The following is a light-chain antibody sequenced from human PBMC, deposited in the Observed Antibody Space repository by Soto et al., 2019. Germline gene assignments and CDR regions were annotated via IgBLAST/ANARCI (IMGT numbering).Light chain of an antibody. V-gene: IGLV2-14*01. J-gene: IGLJ2*01. CDR1: SSDVGGYNY. CDR3: SPYTISRAPVV. CDR2: DVS. Sequence: QSALTQPASVSGSPGQSITISCTGTSSDVGGYNYVSWYQQHTGKAPKLMSYDVSNRPSGVSNRFSGSKSGNTASLTLSGLQAEDEADYYCSPYTISRAPVVLGGGTELTVL.